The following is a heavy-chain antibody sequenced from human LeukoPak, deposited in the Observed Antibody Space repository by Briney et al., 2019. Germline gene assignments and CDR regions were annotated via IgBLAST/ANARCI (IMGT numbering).Heavy chain of an antibody. CDR1: GFTFSSYS. Sequence: GGSLRLSCAASGFTFSSYSMNWVRQAPGKGLELVSSISSSSSYIYYADSVKGRFTISRDNAKNSLYLQRNSLRAEDTAVYYCARALYDSSGYYYTNSDAFDIWGQGTMVTVSS. J-gene: IGHJ3*02. CDR3: ARALYDSSGYYYTNSDAFDI. D-gene: IGHD3-22*01. V-gene: IGHV3-21*01. CDR2: ISSSSSYI.